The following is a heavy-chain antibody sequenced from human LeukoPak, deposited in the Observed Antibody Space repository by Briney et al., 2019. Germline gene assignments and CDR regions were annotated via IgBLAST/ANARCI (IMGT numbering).Heavy chain of an antibody. CDR2: IYHSGST. V-gene: IGHV4-30-2*01. CDR1: GGSISSGGYS. D-gene: IGHD3-10*01. CDR3: ARGEGSGSYSP. Sequence: PSETLSLTCAVSGGSISSGGYSWSWIRQPPGKGLEWIGYIYHSGSTYYNPSLKSRVTISVDRSKNQFSLKLSSVTAEDAAVYYCARGEGSGSYSPWGQGALVTVSS. J-gene: IGHJ5*02.